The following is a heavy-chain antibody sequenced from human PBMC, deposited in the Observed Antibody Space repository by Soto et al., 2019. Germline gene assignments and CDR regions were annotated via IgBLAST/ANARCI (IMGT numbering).Heavy chain of an antibody. J-gene: IGHJ4*02. D-gene: IGHD6-13*01. Sequence: SETLSLTCAVSGGSISSGGYSWSWIRQPPGKGLEWIGYIYHSGSTYYNPSLKSRVTISVDRSRNQFSLKLSSVTAADTAVYYCARASGHSSSWYFDYWGQGTLVTVSS. V-gene: IGHV4-30-2*01. CDR3: ARASGHSSSWYFDY. CDR1: GGSISSGGYS. CDR2: IYHSGST.